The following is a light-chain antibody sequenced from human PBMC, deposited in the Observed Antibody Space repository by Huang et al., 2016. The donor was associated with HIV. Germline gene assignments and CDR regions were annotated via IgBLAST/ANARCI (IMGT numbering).Light chain of an antibody. Sequence: IVLTQSPATLSLSPGETATHSCRASQSLNRFLALYQHKTGQAPRLLVYNASDRATGVQARFIGNVSGTDFSLTITDLKPEDFAIYYCQQRSNSLTFGGGTRVEIK. CDR3: QQRSNSLT. CDR1: QSLNRF. V-gene: IGKV3-11*01. J-gene: IGKJ4*01. CDR2: NAS.